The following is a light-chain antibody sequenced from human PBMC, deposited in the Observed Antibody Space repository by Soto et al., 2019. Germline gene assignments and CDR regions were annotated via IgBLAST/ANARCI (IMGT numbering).Light chain of an antibody. CDR1: SSDIGGYNY. V-gene: IGLV2-14*01. J-gene: IGLJ2*01. Sequence: QSALTQPASVSGSPGQSITISCTGTSSDIGGYNYVSWYQQHPGKAPKLMIYEVSDRPSGVSSRFSGSKSGNMASLTISGLQAEDEADYYCGSYTSTSTVIFGGGTKVTVL. CDR2: EVS. CDR3: GSYTSTSTVI.